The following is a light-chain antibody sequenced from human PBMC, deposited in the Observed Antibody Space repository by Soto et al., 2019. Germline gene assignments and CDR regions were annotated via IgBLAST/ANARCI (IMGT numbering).Light chain of an antibody. J-gene: IGLJ1*01. Sequence: QSVLTQSPSVSGAPGQRVTISCPGSSSNIGAGYDVHWYKQLPGTAPKILVYDNNNRPSGVPDRFSGSKSGTSTSLVITGLQADDEDDYYCQSYDRSLSGYVFGTGTKVTVL. V-gene: IGLV1-40*01. CDR3: QSYDRSLSGYV. CDR1: SSNIGAGYD. CDR2: DNN.